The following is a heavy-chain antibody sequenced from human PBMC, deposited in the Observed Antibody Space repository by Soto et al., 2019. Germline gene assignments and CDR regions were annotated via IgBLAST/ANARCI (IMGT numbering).Heavy chain of an antibody. J-gene: IGHJ4*02. CDR3: ARVRIGTTSYYFDY. CDR1: GGTFSSYA. V-gene: IGHV1-69*12. Sequence: QVQLVQSGAEVKKPGSSVKVSCKASGGTFSSYAISWVRQAPGQGLEWMGGIIPIFGTANYAQKFQGRVPITAAESTTTAYMELSSLISEDTAGYYCARVRIGTTSYYFDYWGQGTLVTVSS. D-gene: IGHD1-7*01. CDR2: IIPIFGTA.